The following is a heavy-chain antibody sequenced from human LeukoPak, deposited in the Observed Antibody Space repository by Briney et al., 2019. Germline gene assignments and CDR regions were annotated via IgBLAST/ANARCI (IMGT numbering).Heavy chain of an antibody. CDR1: GVSISSAAYY. J-gene: IGHJ6*03. Sequence: SQTLSLTCTVSGVSISSAAYYWSWIRQPAGKGLEWIGRIYTTGSTNYNPSLKSRVTISLDTSKNQFSLKLSSVTAADTAVYYCARAYNGYYYYMDVWGKGTTVTISS. CDR3: ARAYNGYYYYMDV. D-gene: IGHD1-14*01. V-gene: IGHV4-61*02. CDR2: IYTTGST.